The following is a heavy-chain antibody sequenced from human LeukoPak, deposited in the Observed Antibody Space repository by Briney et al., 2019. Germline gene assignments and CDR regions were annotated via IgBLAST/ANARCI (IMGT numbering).Heavy chain of an antibody. CDR1: GYSFTNYW. CDR3: ARLFSGGDSPYFDY. D-gene: IGHD4-23*01. Sequence: GESLKISCKGSGYSFTNYWIGWVRQMPGKGLEWMGIIYPGDSDTKYSPSFQGQVAISADKSINTAYLQWSSLKASDTAIFYCARLFSGGDSPYFDYWGQGTLVTVSS. J-gene: IGHJ4*02. V-gene: IGHV5-51*01. CDR2: IYPGDSDT.